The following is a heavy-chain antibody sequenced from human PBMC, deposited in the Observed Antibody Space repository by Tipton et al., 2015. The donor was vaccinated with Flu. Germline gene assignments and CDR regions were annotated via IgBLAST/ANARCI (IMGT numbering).Heavy chain of an antibody. V-gene: IGHV3-9*01. J-gene: IGHJ4*02. CDR1: GFTFDDYA. D-gene: IGHD2-8*01. CDR2: ISWNSGSI. CDR3: AKDIYGYCTNGVCSFIDY. Sequence: SLRLSCAASGFTFDDYAMHWVRQAPGEGLEWVSGISWNSGSIGYADSVKGRFTISRDNAKNSLYLQMNSLRAEDTALYYCAKDIYGYCTNGVCSFIDYWGQGTLVTVSS.